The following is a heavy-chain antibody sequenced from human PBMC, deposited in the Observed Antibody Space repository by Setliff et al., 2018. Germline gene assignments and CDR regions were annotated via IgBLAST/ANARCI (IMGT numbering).Heavy chain of an antibody. V-gene: IGHV1-8*02. CDR2: MNPNSGNT. D-gene: IGHD3-16*02. Sequence: ASVKVSCKASGYTFTSYAMHWVRQAPGQGLEWMGWMNPNSGNTGYAQKFQGRVTMTRNTSITTAYMELSSLRADDTAVYYCAKGGLSPRVYYYYYMDVWGKGTTVTGLL. CDR1: GYTFTSYA. CDR3: AKGGLSPRVYYYYYMDV. J-gene: IGHJ6*03.